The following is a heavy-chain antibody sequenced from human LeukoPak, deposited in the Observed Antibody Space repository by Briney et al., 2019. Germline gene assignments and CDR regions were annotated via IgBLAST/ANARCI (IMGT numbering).Heavy chain of an antibody. CDR3: AREFRSSGYYSNWAVPADAFDI. V-gene: IGHV4-61*02. D-gene: IGHD3-22*01. J-gene: IGHJ3*02. Sequence: PSETLSLTCTVSGGSIGSGTYYWNWLRQPAGKGLEWIGRFYTTGSTDYNPSLNSRVTISVDTSKNQFSLRLRSVTAADTAVYYCAREFRSSGYYSNWAVPADAFDIWGQGTMVTVSS. CDR2: FYTTGST. CDR1: GGSIGSGTYY.